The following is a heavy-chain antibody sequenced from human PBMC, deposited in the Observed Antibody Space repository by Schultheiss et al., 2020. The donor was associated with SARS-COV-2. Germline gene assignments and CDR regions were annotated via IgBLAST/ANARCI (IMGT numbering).Heavy chain of an antibody. CDR2: IYYSGST. D-gene: IGHD5-18*01. Sequence: SETLSLTCAVYGGSFSGYYWSWIRQPPGNGLEWIGYIYYSGSTYYNPSLKSRVTISVDTSKNQFSLKLSSVTAADTAVYYCARDRIQLWPRGGFDPWGQGTLVTVSS. V-gene: IGHV4-34*01. J-gene: IGHJ5*02. CDR1: GGSFSGYY. CDR3: ARDRIQLWPRGGFDP.